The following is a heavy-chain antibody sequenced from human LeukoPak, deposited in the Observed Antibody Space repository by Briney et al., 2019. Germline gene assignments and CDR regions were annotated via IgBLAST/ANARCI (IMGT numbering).Heavy chain of an antibody. CDR3: AREASIVVRCSDY. V-gene: IGHV3-30-3*01. CDR2: ISYDVSNK. J-gene: IGHJ4*02. D-gene: IGHD6-6*01. CDR1: GFTFSSYA. Sequence: GRSLRLSCAASGFTFSSYAMHWVRQAPGKGLEWVAVISYDVSNKYYADSVKGRFTISRDNSKNTLYLQMNSLRAEDTAVYYCAREASIVVRCSDYWGQGTLVTVSS.